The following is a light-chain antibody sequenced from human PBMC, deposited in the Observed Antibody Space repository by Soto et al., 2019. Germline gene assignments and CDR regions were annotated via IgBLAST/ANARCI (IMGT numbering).Light chain of an antibody. CDR1: SSNIGAGYG. J-gene: IGLJ2*01. Sequence: QSVLTQPPSVSGAPGQRVTISCTGSSSNIGAGYGVHWYQQFPGTAPKLLIYANSNRPSGVPDRFSGSKSGTSASLAITGLQAEDEADYYCQSYDSSLSGSVFGGGTKVTVL. V-gene: IGLV1-40*01. CDR3: QSYDSSLSGSV. CDR2: ANS.